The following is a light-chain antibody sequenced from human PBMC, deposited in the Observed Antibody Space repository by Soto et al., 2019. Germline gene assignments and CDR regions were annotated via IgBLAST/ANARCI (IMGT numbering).Light chain of an antibody. CDR2: KAT. CDR1: QSLRTC. V-gene: IGKV1-5*03. CDR3: QQYNNYFT. J-gene: IGKJ1*01. Sequence: IELTQPPSTLPALWGNGTTITFRSSQSLRTCLAWFQQKPGKAPKLLIYKATTLETGVPSRFSGSGSETEFTLTISSLQPDDLGTYYCQQYNNYFTFGQGTKVDIK.